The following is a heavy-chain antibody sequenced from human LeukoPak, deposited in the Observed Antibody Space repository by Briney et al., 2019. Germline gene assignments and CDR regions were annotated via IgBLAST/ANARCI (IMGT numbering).Heavy chain of an antibody. J-gene: IGHJ4*02. Sequence: SETLSLTCNVSGYSIISDYYWDWIRQPPGKGLEWIGHIYHSGSTYYNPSLESRVTISVDTSKNQFSLKLSSVTAADTAVYYCARIVVADFDYWGQGTLVTVSS. V-gene: IGHV4-38-2*02. CDR1: GYSIISDYY. CDR2: IYHSGST. CDR3: ARIVVADFDY. D-gene: IGHD3-22*01.